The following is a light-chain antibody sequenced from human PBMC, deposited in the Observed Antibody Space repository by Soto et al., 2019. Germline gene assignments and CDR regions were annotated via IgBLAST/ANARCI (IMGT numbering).Light chain of an antibody. J-gene: IGKJ3*01. CDR1: QRIARN. CDR3: QQSNNWPFT. CDR2: AAS. Sequence: EVVMTQSPATLCVSPGERATLSCRASQRIARNLAWYQQKPGQAPRLLIYAASTRATGIPARFSGSGSGTEFTLIISSLQSEDFAVYYCQQSNNWPFTVGPGTKVDI. V-gene: IGKV3-15*01.